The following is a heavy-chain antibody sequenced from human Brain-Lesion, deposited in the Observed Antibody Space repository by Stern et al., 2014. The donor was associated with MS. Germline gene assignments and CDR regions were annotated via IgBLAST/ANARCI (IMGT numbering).Heavy chain of an antibody. D-gene: IGHD4-17*01. CDR2: IYHTGST. J-gene: IGHJ4*02. V-gene: IGHV4-31*03. CDR1: GGSISSGGYS. CDR3: ARIGDDDGDFRLCY. Sequence: VQLVESGPGLVKPSQTLSLTCTVSGGSISSGGYSWSRIRQPPGKGLEWVGYIYHTGSTYYNPSLKSRLDISVDTSKNQFSLKVRSVTAADTAVYYCARIGDDDGDFRLCYWGQGTLVTVSS.